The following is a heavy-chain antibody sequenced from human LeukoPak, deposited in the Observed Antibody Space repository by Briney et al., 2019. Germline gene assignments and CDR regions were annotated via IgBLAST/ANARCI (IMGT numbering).Heavy chain of an antibody. CDR2: IYYSGST. V-gene: IGHV4-59*01. J-gene: IGHJ5*02. CDR3: ARERTGRNNWFDP. D-gene: IGHD1-14*01. Sequence: PSETLSLTCTVSGGSISSYYWSWIRQPPGKGLEWIGYIYYSGSTNYNPSLKSRVTISVDTSKNQFSLKLSSVTAADTAVYYCARERTGRNNWFDPWGQGTLVTVSS. CDR1: GGSISSYY.